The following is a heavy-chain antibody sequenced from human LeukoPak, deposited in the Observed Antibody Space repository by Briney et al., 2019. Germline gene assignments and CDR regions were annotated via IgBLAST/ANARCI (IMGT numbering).Heavy chain of an antibody. CDR2: IYYSGTT. J-gene: IGHJ4*02. V-gene: IGHV4-59*08. CDR3: ARHSYYSI. Sequence: SETLSLTCTVSGGSINSYYWSWIRQPPGKGLEWIGYIYYSGTTNYNPSLKSRVTISVDTSKNQFSLKLSSVTAADTAVYYCARHSYYSIWGQGTLVTASS. CDR1: GGSINSYY. D-gene: IGHD3-10*01.